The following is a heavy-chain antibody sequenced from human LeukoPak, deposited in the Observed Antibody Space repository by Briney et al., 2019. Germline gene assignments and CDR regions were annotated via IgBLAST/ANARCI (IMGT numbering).Heavy chain of an antibody. J-gene: IGHJ6*02. CDR2: IHTDGVIT. D-gene: IGHD4-17*01. CDR1: GFNVSGYW. Sequence: GGSLRLSCAASGFNVSGYWIHWVRKAPGKGLMWVSRIHTDGVITNFADFVKGRFTISRDNAKNTVYLQMYSLTAEDTAVYYCARVYYPTSDEARLRGMDVWGQGTTVTASS. V-gene: IGHV3-74*01. CDR3: ARVYYPTSDEARLRGMDV.